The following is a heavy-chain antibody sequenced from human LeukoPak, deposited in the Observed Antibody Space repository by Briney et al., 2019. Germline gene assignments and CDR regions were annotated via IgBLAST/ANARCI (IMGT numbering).Heavy chain of an antibody. Sequence: PSETLSLTCAVYGGSFSGYYWSWIRQPPGKGLEWTGEINHSGSTNYNPSLKSRVTISVDTSKNQFSLKLSSVTAADTAVYYCARGPAVPRRSPIWFRDFWGNWFDPWGQGTLVTVSS. CDR3: ARGPAVPRRSPIWFRDFWGNWFDP. V-gene: IGHV4-34*01. D-gene: IGHD3-10*01. CDR2: INHSGST. J-gene: IGHJ5*02. CDR1: GGSFSGYY.